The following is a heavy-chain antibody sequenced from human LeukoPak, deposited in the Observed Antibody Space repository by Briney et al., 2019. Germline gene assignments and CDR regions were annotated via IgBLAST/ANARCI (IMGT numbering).Heavy chain of an antibody. CDR1: GVSISSYY. D-gene: IGHD3-3*01. V-gene: IGHV4-59*01. Sequence: PSETLSLTCTVSGVSISSYYWSWIRQPPGKGLEWIGYIYYSGNTNYNPTLKSRVTISVDTSKNQFSLKLSPVTAADTAVYYCARLWSEGNWENWFDPWGQGTLVTVSS. CDR2: IYYSGNT. CDR3: ARLWSEGNWENWFDP. J-gene: IGHJ5*02.